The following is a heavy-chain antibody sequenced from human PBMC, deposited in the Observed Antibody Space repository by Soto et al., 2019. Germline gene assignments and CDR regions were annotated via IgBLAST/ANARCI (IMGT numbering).Heavy chain of an antibody. J-gene: IGHJ4*02. Sequence: GGSLRLSCAASGFTFSSYAMSWVRQAPGKGLEWVSAISGSGGSTYYADSVKGRFTISRDNSKNTLYLQMNSLRAEDTAVYYCAKDGGGVMITFGGVIVTPFDYWGQGTLVTVSS. D-gene: IGHD3-16*02. CDR1: GFTFSSYA. CDR3: AKDGGGVMITFGGVIVTPFDY. CDR2: ISGSGGST. V-gene: IGHV3-23*01.